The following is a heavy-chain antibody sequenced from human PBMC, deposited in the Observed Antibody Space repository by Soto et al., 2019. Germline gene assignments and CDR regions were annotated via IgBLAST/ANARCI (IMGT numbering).Heavy chain of an antibody. CDR2: LIGGHYGT. CDR1: GFTLQNYA. J-gene: IGHJ5*02. Sequence: PGGSLRLSCTASGFTLQNYAMAWVRQAPGKGLEWVSTLIGGHYGTAYSYSVKGRFTVSRDNSKNCLYLQMNSLGVEDTAMYFCAKGNSRGDIDWFDPWGQGSLVTVSS. CDR3: AKGNSRGDIDWFDP. D-gene: IGHD3-10*01. V-gene: IGHV3-23*01.